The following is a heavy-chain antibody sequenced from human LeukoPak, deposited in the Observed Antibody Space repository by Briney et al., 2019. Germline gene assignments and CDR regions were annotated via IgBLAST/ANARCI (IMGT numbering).Heavy chain of an antibody. J-gene: IGHJ4*02. CDR1: GDSISRYY. CDR3: ARQEDLKFDY. Sequence: SETLSLTCTVSGDSISRYYWSWIRQPRGKGLEWIGYIYYSGSTNYNPSLKSRLTMSVDTSKNQFSLKLTSVTAADTAVYYCARQEDLKFDYWGQGTLVTVSS. CDR2: IYYSGST. V-gene: IGHV4-59*01.